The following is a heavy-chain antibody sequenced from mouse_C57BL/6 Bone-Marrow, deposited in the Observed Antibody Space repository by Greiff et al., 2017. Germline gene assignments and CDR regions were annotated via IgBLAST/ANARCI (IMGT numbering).Heavy chain of an antibody. CDR3: ILLFPHWYFDV. J-gene: IGHJ1*03. CDR1: GFTFSNYW. Sequence: EVQLVESGGGLVQPGGSMKLSCVASGFTFSNYWMNWVRQSPEKGLEWVAQIRLKSDNYATHYAESVKGRFTISRDDSKSSVYLQMNNLRAEDTGIYYCILLFPHWYFDVWGTGTTVTVSS. CDR2: IRLKSDNYAT. V-gene: IGHV6-3*01. D-gene: IGHD2-1*01.